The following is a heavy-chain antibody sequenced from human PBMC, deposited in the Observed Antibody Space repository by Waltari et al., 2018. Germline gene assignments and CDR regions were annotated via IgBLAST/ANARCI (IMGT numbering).Heavy chain of an antibody. CDR2: ISGSGGST. CDR1: GFTFSSYA. J-gene: IGHJ6*02. Sequence: EVQLLESGGGLVQPGGSLRLSCAASGFTFSSYAMSWVRQAPGKGLEWVSAISGSGGSTYYADSVKGRFTISRDNSKNTLYLQMNSLRAEDTAVYYCAKVLQYYDFWSKNVYYYYGMDVWGQGTTVTVSS. CDR3: AKVLQYYDFWSKNVYYYYGMDV. D-gene: IGHD3-3*01. V-gene: IGHV3-23*01.